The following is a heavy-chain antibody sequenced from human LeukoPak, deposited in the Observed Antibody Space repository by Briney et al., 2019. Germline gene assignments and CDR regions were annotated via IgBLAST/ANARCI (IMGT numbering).Heavy chain of an antibody. J-gene: IGHJ4*02. V-gene: IGHV3-66*01. CDR1: GFTVDSNY. D-gene: IGHD6-19*01. Sequence: GGSLRLSCAASGFTVDSNYMTWVRQAPGKGLEWVSVIYSGGSTYYADSVKGRFTISRDNSKNTLHLQMNSLRAEDTAVHYCAKEAVAGTLDHWGQGTLVTVSS. CDR3: AKEAVAGTLDH. CDR2: IYSGGST.